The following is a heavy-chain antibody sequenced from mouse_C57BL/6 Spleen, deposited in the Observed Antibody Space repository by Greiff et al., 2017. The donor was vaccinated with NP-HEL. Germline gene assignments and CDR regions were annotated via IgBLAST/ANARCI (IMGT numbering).Heavy chain of an antibody. CDR1: GYTFTSYW. D-gene: IGHD1-1*02. CDR2: IDPSDSET. Sequence: QVQLQQPGAELVRPGSSVKLSCKASGYTFTSYWMHWVKQRPIQGLEWIGNIDPSDSETHYNQKFKDKATLTVDKSSSTAYMQLSSLTSEDSAVYYCARWGYSMEGFAYWGQGTLVTVSA. V-gene: IGHV1-52*01. J-gene: IGHJ3*01. CDR3: ARWGYSMEGFAY.